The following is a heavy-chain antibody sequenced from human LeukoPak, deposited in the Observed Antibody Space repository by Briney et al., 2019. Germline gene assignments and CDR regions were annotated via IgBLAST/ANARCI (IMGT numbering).Heavy chain of an antibody. V-gene: IGHV3-15*01. D-gene: IGHD1-26*01. CDR3: TTADHSGSSSMDV. Sequence: PGGSLRLSCAASGFSFSNTWMNWVRQAPGKGLEWVGRIKTKTDGGTTDYVAPVKGRFTISRDDSKNTVYLQMNSLKTEDTAVYYCTTADHSGSSSMDVWGKGTTVTVSS. CDR2: IKTKTDGGTT. CDR1: GFSFSNTW. J-gene: IGHJ6*03.